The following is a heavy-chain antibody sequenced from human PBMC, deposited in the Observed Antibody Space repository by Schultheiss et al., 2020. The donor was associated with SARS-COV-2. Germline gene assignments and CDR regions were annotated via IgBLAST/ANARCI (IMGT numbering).Heavy chain of an antibody. Sequence: GGSLRLSCAASGFTFSSYAMHWVRQAPGKGLEWVSAISGSGGSTYYADSVKGRFTISRDNSKNTLYLQMNSLRAEDTAVYYCAKDPSGSYGPYYFDYWGQGTLVTVSS. CDR1: GFTFSSYA. J-gene: IGHJ4*02. CDR3: AKDPSGSYGPYYFDY. V-gene: IGHV3-23*01. D-gene: IGHD1-26*01. CDR2: ISGSGGST.